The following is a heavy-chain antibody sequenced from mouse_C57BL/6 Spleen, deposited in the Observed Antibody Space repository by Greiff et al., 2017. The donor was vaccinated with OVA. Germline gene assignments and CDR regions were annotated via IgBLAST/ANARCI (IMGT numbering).Heavy chain of an antibody. CDR1: GFNIKDDY. D-gene: IGHD1-1*01. CDR3: TYYYGSSPYYAMDY. CDR2: IDPENGDT. V-gene: IGHV14-4*01. J-gene: IGHJ4*01. Sequence: VQLKQSGAELVRPGASVKLSCTASGFNIKDDYMHWVKQRPEQGLEWIGWIDPENGDTDYASKFQGKATITADTSSNTAYLQLSSLTSEDTAVYYCTYYYGSSPYYAMDYWGQGTSVTVSS.